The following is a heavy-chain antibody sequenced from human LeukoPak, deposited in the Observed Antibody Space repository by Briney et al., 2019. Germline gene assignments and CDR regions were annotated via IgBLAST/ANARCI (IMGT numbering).Heavy chain of an antibody. CDR2: IYYSGST. CDR1: GGSISSYY. CDR3: ARGPIAVAGRSYYYYYMDV. J-gene: IGHJ6*03. Sequence: SETLSLTCTVSGGSISSYYWGWIRQPPGKGLEWIGSIYYSGSTYYNPSLKSRVTISVDTSKNQFSLKLSSVTAADTAVYYCARGPIAVAGRSYYYYYMDVWGKGTTVTVSS. D-gene: IGHD6-19*01. V-gene: IGHV4-39*07.